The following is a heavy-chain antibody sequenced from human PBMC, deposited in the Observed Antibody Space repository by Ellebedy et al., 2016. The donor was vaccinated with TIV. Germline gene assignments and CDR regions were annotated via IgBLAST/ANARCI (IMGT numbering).Heavy chain of an antibody. J-gene: IGHJ3*02. V-gene: IGHV4-59*11. D-gene: IGHD7-27*01. CDR3: ARCNWDNGSAFDI. CDR1: GASFSSHY. CDR2: ISSGGTT. Sequence: GSLRLSXTVSGASFSSHYWSWIRQPPGKGLEWIGHISSGGTTKYNPSLKSRLAMSVHTSKNQFSLNLTSVTAADTAVYYCARCNWDNGSAFDIWGQGTTVIVSS.